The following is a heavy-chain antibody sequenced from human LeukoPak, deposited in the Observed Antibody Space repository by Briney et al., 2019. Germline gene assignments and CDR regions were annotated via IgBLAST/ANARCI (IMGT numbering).Heavy chain of an antibody. V-gene: IGHV4-59*01. D-gene: IGHD4-17*01. Sequence: SETLSLTCTVSGGSISSYYWSWIRQPPGKGLEWIGYIYYSGSTNYNPSLKSRVTISVDTSKNQFSLKLSSVTAADTAVYYCARDRATVNHYYYYGMDVWGQGTTVTVSS. J-gene: IGHJ6*02. CDR1: GGSISSYY. CDR3: ARDRATVNHYYYYGMDV. CDR2: IYYSGST.